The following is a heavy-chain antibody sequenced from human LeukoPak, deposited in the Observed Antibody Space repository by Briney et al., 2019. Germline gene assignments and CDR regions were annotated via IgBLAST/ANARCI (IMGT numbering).Heavy chain of an antibody. Sequence: GASVKVSCKASGYTFTGYYMHWVRQAPGQGLEWMGWINPNSGGTNYAQKFQGRVTMTRDTSISTAYMELSRLRSDDTAVYYCARVLRYFDWLLFDYWGQGTLVTVSS. CDR3: ARVLRYFDWLLFDY. CDR2: INPNSGGT. J-gene: IGHJ4*02. CDR1: GYTFTGYY. V-gene: IGHV1-2*02. D-gene: IGHD3-9*01.